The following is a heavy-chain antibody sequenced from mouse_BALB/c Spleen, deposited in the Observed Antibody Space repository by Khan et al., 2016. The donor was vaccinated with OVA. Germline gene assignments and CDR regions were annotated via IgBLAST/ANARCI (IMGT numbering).Heavy chain of an antibody. CDR2: INPSTGYT. D-gene: IGHD1-1*01. V-gene: IGHV1-7*01. CDR3: ARRGLRWDSDY. CDR1: GYTFINYW. Sequence: QVQLQQSGAELAKPGASVKMSCKASGYTFINYWMPWVKQRPGQGLEWIGYINPSTGYTEYNQNFKDKATLTADKSSSTAYMQLSSLTSEDSAVYYCARRGLRWDSDYWGQGTTLTVSS. J-gene: IGHJ2*01.